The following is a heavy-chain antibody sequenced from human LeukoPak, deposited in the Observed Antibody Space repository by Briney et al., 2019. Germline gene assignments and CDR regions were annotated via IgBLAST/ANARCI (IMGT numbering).Heavy chain of an antibody. CDR3: AKDADFWSGYYGIDY. CDR1: GFTFSSYG. J-gene: IGHJ4*02. D-gene: IGHD3-3*01. Sequence: GRSLRLSCAASGFTFSSYGMHWVRQAPGKGLEWVAVIWYDGSNKYYADSVKGRFTISRDNSKNTLYLQMNSLRAENTAVYYCAKDADFWSGYYGIDYWGQGTLVTVSS. V-gene: IGHV3-33*06. CDR2: IWYDGSNK.